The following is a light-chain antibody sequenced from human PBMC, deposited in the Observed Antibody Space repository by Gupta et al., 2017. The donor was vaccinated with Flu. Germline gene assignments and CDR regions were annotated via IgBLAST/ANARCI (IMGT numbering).Light chain of an antibody. CDR1: SSDIGGYNY. CDR2: DVT. Sequence: NITCNGTSSDIGGYNYVSWYHQHPGKAAKLMIYDVTNRPSGSSNRFSGSKSGNTASLTISGLQPEDEADYYCLSYRSTTTAFYVFGTGTKVTVL. V-gene: IGLV2-14*03. J-gene: IGLJ1*01. CDR3: LSYRSTTTAFYV.